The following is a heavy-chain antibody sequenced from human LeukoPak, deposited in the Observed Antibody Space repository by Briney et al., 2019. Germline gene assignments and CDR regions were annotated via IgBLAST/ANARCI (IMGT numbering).Heavy chain of an antibody. D-gene: IGHD3-10*01. J-gene: IGHJ4*02. CDR1: GGSISSYY. Sequence: SETLSLTCTVSGGSISSYYWSWIRQPPGKGLEWIGYIYYSGSTNYNPSLKSRVTISVDTSKNQFSLKVSSVTAADTAVYYCARGTMVRAPDYWGQGTLVTVSS. CDR2: IYYSGST. V-gene: IGHV4-59*08. CDR3: ARGTMVRAPDY.